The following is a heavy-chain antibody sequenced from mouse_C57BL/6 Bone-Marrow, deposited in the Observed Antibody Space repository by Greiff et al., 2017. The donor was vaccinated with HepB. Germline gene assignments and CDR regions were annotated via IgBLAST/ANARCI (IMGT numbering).Heavy chain of an antibody. CDR2: IDPNSGGT. J-gene: IGHJ4*01. CDR3: ARQLYYYAMDY. D-gene: IGHD3-1*01. V-gene: IGHV1-72*01. CDR1: GYTFTSYW. Sequence: QVQLQQPGAELVKPGASVKLSCKASGYTFTSYWMHWVKQRPGRDLEWIGRIDPNSGGTKYNEKFKSKATLTVDKPSSTAYMQLSSLTSEDSAVYYCARQLYYYAMDYWGQGTSVTVSS.